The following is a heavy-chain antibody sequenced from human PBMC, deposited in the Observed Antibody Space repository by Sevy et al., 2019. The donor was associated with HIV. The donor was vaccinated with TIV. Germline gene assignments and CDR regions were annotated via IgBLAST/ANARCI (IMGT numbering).Heavy chain of an antibody. CDR2: IKGVGSST. Sequence: GGSLRLSFAAPGFTSVSYWMTWVRQAPGKGRVWVSRIKGVGSSTINADSVKGRFTISRDNAKNTLYLQMSSLRAEDTAVYYCARDGHGTSPLDFWGQGTLVTVSS. J-gene: IGHJ4*02. CDR3: ARDGHGTSPLDF. CDR1: GFTSVSYW. V-gene: IGHV3-74*01.